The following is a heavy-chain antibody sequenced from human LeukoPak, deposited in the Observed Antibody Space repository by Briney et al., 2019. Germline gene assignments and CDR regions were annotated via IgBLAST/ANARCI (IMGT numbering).Heavy chain of an antibody. D-gene: IGHD3-10*01. Sequence: PGGSLRLSCAASGSTFSSYAMHWVRQAPGKGLEWVAVISYDGSNKYYADSVKGRFTISRDNSKNTLYLQMNSLRAEDTAVYYCARDQYGSGSYFDYWGQGTLVTVSS. V-gene: IGHV3-30*04. CDR2: ISYDGSNK. CDR3: ARDQYGSGSYFDY. CDR1: GSTFSSYA. J-gene: IGHJ4*02.